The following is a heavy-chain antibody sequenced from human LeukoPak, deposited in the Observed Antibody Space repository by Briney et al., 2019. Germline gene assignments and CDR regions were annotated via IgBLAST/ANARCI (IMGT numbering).Heavy chain of an antibody. CDR3: ARGEWGSSTYYDILTGYHTLYYFDY. V-gene: IGHV4-34*01. CDR1: GGSFSGYY. Sequence: PSETLSLTCAVYGGSFSGYYWSWIRQPPGKGLEWIGEINHSGSTNYNPSLKSRVTISVDTSKNQFSLKLSSVTAADTAVYYCARGEWGSSTYYDILTGYHTLYYFDYWGQGTLVTVSS. CDR2: INHSGST. J-gene: IGHJ4*02. D-gene: IGHD3-9*01.